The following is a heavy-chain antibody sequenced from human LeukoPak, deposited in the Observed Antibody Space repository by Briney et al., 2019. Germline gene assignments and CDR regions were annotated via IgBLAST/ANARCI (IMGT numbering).Heavy chain of an antibody. Sequence: PGGSLRLSCAASGFTFTDYYMSWIRQAPGKGLEWVSYISSSSSYTHYADSVKGRFTISRDNAKNSLYLQMNSLRAEDTAVYYCARRILSTSWTDSFDIWGQGTMVTVS. V-gene: IGHV3-11*03. D-gene: IGHD2-2*01. CDR1: GFTFTDYY. CDR2: ISSSSSYT. CDR3: ARRILSTSWTDSFDI. J-gene: IGHJ3*02.